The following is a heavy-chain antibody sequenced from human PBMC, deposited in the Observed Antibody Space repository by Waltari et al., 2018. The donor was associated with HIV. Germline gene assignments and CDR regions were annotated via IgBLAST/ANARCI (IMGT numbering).Heavy chain of an antibody. CDR1: QFTFSSYG. Sequence: EVQLVAPGGGLVQPGGSLRLSCAASQFTFSSYGMHWVRQAPGKGLVWVSRINSDGSGTSYADSVKGRVTVSRDNAKNTRYLQMSSLRAEDTAVYYCARGQVEADYSYYMDVWGKGTTVTVSS. V-gene: IGHV3-74*01. CDR2: INSDGSGT. J-gene: IGHJ6*03. CDR3: ARGQVEADYSYYMDV.